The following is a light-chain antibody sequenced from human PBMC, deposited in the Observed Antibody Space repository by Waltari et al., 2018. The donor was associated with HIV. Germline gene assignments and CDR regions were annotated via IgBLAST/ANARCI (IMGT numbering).Light chain of an antibody. J-gene: IGLJ3*02. CDR3: QTWENGPKV. CDR1: SGHSRYA. CDR2: VNSDGSH. Sequence: QLVLTQSPSASASLGASVKLTCTLRSGHSRYAIAWHQQQPEKGPRYLMKVNSDGSHNKGDGIPDRFSGSSSGAERYLTISSLQSDDEADYYCQTWENGPKVFGGGTKLTVV. V-gene: IGLV4-69*01.